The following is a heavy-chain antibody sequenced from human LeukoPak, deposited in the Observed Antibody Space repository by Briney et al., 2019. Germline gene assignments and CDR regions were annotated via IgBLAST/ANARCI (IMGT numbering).Heavy chain of an antibody. Sequence: SETLPLTCTVSGGSISNANSYWGWIRQSPGKELEWIGSSHYTGALTYNPSLKSRITVSVDTSKNQFSLKLSSVTAADTAVYYCARATWLPVGLYYYDSSGYYYYFDYWGQGTLVTVSS. D-gene: IGHD3-22*01. V-gene: IGHV4-39*07. CDR1: GGSISNANSY. CDR2: SHYTGAL. CDR3: ARATWLPVGLYYYDSSGYYYYFDY. J-gene: IGHJ4*02.